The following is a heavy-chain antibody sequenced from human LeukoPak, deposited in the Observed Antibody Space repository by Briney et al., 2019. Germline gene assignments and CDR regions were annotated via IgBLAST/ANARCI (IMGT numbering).Heavy chain of an antibody. CDR1: GYTFTGYY. D-gene: IGHD3-10*01. CDR3: ARPDYGSGNYYYFEY. V-gene: IGHV1-2*02. CDR2: INPNSGGT. J-gene: IGHJ4*02. Sequence: ASLKVSCKASGYTFTGYYIHWVRQAPGQGLEWLGWINPNSGGTNYAQKLQGRVTMTRDTSINTAYMELNRLRLDDTAVYYCARPDYGSGNYYYFEYWGQGTLVTVSS.